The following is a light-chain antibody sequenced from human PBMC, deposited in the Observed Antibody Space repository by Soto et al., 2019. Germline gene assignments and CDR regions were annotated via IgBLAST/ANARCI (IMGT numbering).Light chain of an antibody. J-gene: IGKJ1*01. V-gene: IGKV4-1*01. CDR3: HQYYTTPWT. CDR2: WAC. CDR1: QSVLYSSNNKNY. Sequence: DIVMTQSPDSLAVSLGERATINCKSSQSVLYSSNNKNYLAWYQQKPGQPPKLLIYWACTRQSGVPDRFSGSGSGTDFTLTISSLQAEDVAVYYCHQYYTTPWTFGQGTKVEIK.